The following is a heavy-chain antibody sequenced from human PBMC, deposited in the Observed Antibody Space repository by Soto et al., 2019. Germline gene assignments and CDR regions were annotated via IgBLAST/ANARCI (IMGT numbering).Heavy chain of an antibody. D-gene: IGHD3-3*01. J-gene: IGHJ6*02. CDR1: GFTFTRYS. CDR3: ARDSGYYTDGMDV. Sequence: EVQLVESGGGLVKPGGSLRLSCAASGFTFTRYSMNWVRQAPGKGLEWVSAISSSSSDIYYSDSVKGRFTIARYNAKNSRYLQMTSLRSEDTAVYCCARDSGYYTDGMDVWGQGTTVTVSS. V-gene: IGHV3-21*01. CDR2: ISSSSSDI.